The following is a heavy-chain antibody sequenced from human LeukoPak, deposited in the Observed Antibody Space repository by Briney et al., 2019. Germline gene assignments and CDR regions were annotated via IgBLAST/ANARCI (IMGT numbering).Heavy chain of an antibody. CDR1: GFTFSSHW. CDR3: ASLLFGSGADYYYMDV. V-gene: IGHV3-30*01. D-gene: IGHD2-21*01. J-gene: IGHJ6*03. CDR2: ISYDGSNK. Sequence: GGSLRLSCAASGFTFSSHWMHWVRQAPGKGLEWVAVISYDGSNKYYADSVKGRLTISRDNSKNTLYLQMNSLRAEDTAVYYCASLLFGSGADYYYMDVWGKGTTVTVSS.